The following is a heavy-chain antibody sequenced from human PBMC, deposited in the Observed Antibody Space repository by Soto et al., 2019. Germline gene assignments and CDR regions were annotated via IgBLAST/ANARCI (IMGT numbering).Heavy chain of an antibody. J-gene: IGHJ6*02. D-gene: IGHD5-18*01. V-gene: IGHV3-30*18. CDR1: GFTFRGYG. CDR3: ANSEYSRYKNIDV. CDR2: ISYDGSIK. Sequence: QVPLVESGGGVVQPGRSLRLSCAASGFTFRGYGMHWVRQAPGRGLEWVALISYDGSIKYYADSVRGRFTISRDNSKNTLYLQMNSLRAEDTAVYYCANSEYSRYKNIDVWGQGTTVTVSS.